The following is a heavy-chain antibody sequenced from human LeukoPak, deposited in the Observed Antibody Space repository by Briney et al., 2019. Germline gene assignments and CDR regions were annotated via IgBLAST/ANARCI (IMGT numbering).Heavy chain of an antibody. Sequence: GGSLRLSCAASGFTFSSYGMHWVRQAPGKGLEWVAVISYDGSNKYYADSVKGRFTISRDNSKNTLYLQMNSLRAEDTAVYYCAKEDLLTYYGMDVWGPGTTVTVSS. CDR1: GFTFSSYG. CDR2: ISYDGSNK. CDR3: AKEDLLTYYGMDV. J-gene: IGHJ6*02. D-gene: IGHD2-21*01. V-gene: IGHV3-30*18.